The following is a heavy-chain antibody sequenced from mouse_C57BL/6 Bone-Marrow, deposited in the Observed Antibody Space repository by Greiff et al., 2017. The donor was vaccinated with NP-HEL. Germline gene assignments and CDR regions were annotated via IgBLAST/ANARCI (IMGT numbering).Heavy chain of an antibody. CDR2: INPNNGGT. CDR3: AITTVVATSPDWYFDV. J-gene: IGHJ1*03. V-gene: IGHV1-26*01. Sequence: EVQLQQSGPELVKPGASVKISCKASGYTFTDYYMNWVKQSHGKSLEWIGDINPNNGGTSYNQKFKGKATLTVDKYSSTDYMELRSLTSEDSAVYYCAITTVVATSPDWYFDVWGTGTTVTVSS. D-gene: IGHD1-1*01. CDR1: GYTFTDYY.